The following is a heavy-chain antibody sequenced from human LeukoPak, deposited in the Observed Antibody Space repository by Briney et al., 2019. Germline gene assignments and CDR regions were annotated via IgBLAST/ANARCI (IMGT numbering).Heavy chain of an antibody. Sequence: PSETLSLTCTVSGGSISSYCWSWIRQPPGKGLEWIGYIYYSGSTNYNPSLKSRVTISVDTSKSQFSLKLSSVTAADTAVYYCARQGGFGEFAYYYYYMDVWGKGTTVTVSS. J-gene: IGHJ6*03. CDR3: ARQGGFGEFAYYYYYMDV. CDR2: IYYSGST. V-gene: IGHV4-59*08. D-gene: IGHD3-10*01. CDR1: GGSISSYC.